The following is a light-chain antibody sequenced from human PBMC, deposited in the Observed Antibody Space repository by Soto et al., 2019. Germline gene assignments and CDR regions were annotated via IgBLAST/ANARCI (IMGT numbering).Light chain of an antibody. V-gene: IGKV1-39*01. J-gene: IGKJ1*01. Sequence: DMQMTQSPSSLSASVGDSVTITCRASHTIANYLNWYQQRPGKSPKLLIYSASTLQRGVPSRFSGSGSGTDFTLTISSLQPEDFATYYCQQSYSTPRTFGQGTKVDI. CDR3: QQSYSTPRT. CDR2: SAS. CDR1: HTIANY.